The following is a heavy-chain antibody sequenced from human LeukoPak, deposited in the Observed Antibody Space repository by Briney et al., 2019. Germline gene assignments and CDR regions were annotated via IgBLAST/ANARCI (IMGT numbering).Heavy chain of an antibody. Sequence: GGSLRLSCAASGFTVSSNYMSWVRQAPGKGLEWVSVIYSGGSTYYADSVKGRFTISRDNSKNTLYLQMNSLRAEDTAVYYCAKELRNRGSSSSNYFDYWGQGTLVTVSS. D-gene: IGHD1-14*01. CDR3: AKELRNRGSSSSNYFDY. CDR1: GFTVSSNY. CDR2: IYSGGST. J-gene: IGHJ4*02. V-gene: IGHV3-53*05.